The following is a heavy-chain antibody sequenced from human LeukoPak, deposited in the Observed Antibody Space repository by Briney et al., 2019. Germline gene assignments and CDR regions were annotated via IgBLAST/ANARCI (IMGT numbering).Heavy chain of an antibody. CDR1: GYTFTSYA. J-gene: IGHJ6*02. V-gene: IGHV7-4-1*02. CDR2: INTNTGNP. CDR3: AGDSGDYYYYYYGMDV. Sequence: ASVKVSCKASGYTFTSYAMNWVRQAPGQGLEWMGWINTNTGNPTYAQGFTGRFVFSLDTSVSTAYLQISSLKAEDTAVYYCAGDSGDYYYYYYGMDVWGQGTTVTVSS. D-gene: IGHD6-25*01.